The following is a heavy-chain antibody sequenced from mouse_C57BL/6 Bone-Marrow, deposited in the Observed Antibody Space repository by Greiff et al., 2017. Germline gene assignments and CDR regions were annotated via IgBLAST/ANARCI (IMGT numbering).Heavy chain of an antibody. CDR2: IYPRSGNT. CDR3: ARSGYYGSSYEFAY. V-gene: IGHV1-81*01. CDR1: GYTFTSYG. Sequence: QVQLQQSGAELARPGASVKLSCKASGYTFTSYGISWVKQRTGQGLEWIGEIYPRSGNTYYNEKIKGKATLTAEKSSSTAYMELLSLTSEDSAVYFCARSGYYGSSYEFAYWGQGTLVTVSA. J-gene: IGHJ3*01. D-gene: IGHD1-1*01.